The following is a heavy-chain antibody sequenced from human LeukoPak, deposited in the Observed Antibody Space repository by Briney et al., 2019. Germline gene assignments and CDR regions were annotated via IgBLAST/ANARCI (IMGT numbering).Heavy chain of an antibody. V-gene: IGHV3-7*03. CDR1: GFSFNSYR. CDR2: IKQGGSEK. D-gene: IGHD6-25*01. J-gene: IGHJ4*02. Sequence: GGSLRLSCVASGFSFNSYRMTWVRQAPGKGLEWVANIKQGGSEKQYVDSVKGRFAISRDNAKKSLYLQINTLRAEDTAVYYCVRGPHIAATSYWGQGTLVTVSS. CDR3: VRGPHIAATSY.